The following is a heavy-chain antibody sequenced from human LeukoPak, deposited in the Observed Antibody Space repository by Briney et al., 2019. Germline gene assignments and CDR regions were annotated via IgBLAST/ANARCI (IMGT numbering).Heavy chain of an antibody. V-gene: IGHV4-39*07. CDR3: ATPNVDTAMVSYYGMDV. CDR2: IYYSGST. J-gene: IGHJ6*04. CDR1: GGSISSSSYY. D-gene: IGHD5-18*01. Sequence: SQTLSLTCTVSGGSISSSSYYWGWIRQPPGKGLEWIGSIYYSGSTYYNPSLKSRVTISVDTSKNQFSLKLSSVTAADTAVYYCATPNVDTAMVSYYGMDVWGKGTTVTVSS.